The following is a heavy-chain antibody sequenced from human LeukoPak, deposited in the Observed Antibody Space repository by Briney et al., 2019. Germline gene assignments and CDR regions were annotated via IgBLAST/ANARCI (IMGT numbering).Heavy chain of an antibody. CDR3: AKDRTHRDDIDY. Sequence: GGSLRLSCAASGIRFSDYWMSWVRQAPGKGLEWVASIKQDGSEKYYVDSVKGRFTISRDNAKNSLYLQMNSLRAEDTAVYYCAKDRTHRDDIDYWGQGTLVTVSS. CDR1: GIRFSDYW. D-gene: IGHD1-14*01. V-gene: IGHV3-7*01. J-gene: IGHJ4*02. CDR2: IKQDGSEK.